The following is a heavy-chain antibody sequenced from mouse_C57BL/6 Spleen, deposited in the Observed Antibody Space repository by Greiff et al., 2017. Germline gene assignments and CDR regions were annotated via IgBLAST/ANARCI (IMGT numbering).Heavy chain of an antibody. Sequence: QVQLQQSGPELVKPGASVKISCTASGYTFTDYYINWVKQRPGQGLEWIGWIFPGGGSTSYNEQFKGKATLTVDKASSTAYMLLSSLTSEDSAVYFCARPVTTVVATDFDYWGQGTTLTVSS. CDR1: GYTFTDYY. CDR2: IFPGGGST. J-gene: IGHJ2*01. D-gene: IGHD1-1*01. CDR3: ARPVTTVVATDFDY. V-gene: IGHV1-75*01.